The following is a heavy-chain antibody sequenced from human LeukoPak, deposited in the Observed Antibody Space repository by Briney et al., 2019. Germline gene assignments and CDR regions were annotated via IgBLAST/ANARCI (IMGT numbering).Heavy chain of an antibody. Sequence: GGSLRLSCAASGFTFSSYSMNWVRQAPGKGLEWVSSISSSSSYIYYADSVKGRFTISRDNAKNSLYLQMNSLRAEDTAVYYCARAYDYVWGSYRPCDYWGQGTLVTVSS. V-gene: IGHV3-21*01. CDR1: GFTFSSYS. CDR3: ARAYDYVWGSYRPCDY. CDR2: ISSSSSYI. J-gene: IGHJ4*02. D-gene: IGHD3-16*02.